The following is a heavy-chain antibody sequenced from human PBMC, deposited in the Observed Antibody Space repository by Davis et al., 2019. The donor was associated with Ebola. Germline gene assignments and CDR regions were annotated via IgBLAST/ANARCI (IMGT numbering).Heavy chain of an antibody. CDR1: GVSITHYY. CDR2: IYDTANT. V-gene: IGHV4-59*08. J-gene: IGHJ3*01. CDR3: ARHAFDGWHGSGFDV. Sequence: MPSETLSLTCTVSGVSITHYYWSWIRQSPGKELYGIGYIYDTANTVYNPSLKSRVAISSGTSNHQFSLKFKSVTAADTAVYYCARHAFDGWHGSGFDVWGQGTAVTISS. D-gene: IGHD3-3*02.